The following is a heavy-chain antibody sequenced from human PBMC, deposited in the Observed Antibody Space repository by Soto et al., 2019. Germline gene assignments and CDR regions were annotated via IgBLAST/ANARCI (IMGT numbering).Heavy chain of an antibody. CDR2: IKQDGSEK. Sequence: QPGGSLRLSCAASGFTFSSYWMSWVRQAPGKGLEWVANIKQDGSEKYYVDSVKGRFTISRDNAKNSLYLQMNSLRAEDTAVYYCARVRSGLALGVDAFDIWGQGTMVTVSS. CDR1: GFTFSSYW. J-gene: IGHJ3*02. D-gene: IGHD6-19*01. CDR3: ARVRSGLALGVDAFDI. V-gene: IGHV3-7*01.